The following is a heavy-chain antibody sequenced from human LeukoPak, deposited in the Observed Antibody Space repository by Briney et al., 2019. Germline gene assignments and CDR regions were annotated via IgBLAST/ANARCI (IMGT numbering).Heavy chain of an antibody. Sequence: ASVKVSCKASGGTFSSYAISWVRQAPGQGLEWMGGIIPIFGTANYAQKFQGRVTITADESTSTAYMELSSLRSEDTAVYYCARVQELTYYYYYGMDVWAKGPRSPSP. CDR1: GGTFSSYA. CDR2: IIPIFGTA. D-gene: IGHD1-1*01. V-gene: IGHV1-69*13. J-gene: IGHJ6*02. CDR3: ARVQELTYYYYYGMDV.